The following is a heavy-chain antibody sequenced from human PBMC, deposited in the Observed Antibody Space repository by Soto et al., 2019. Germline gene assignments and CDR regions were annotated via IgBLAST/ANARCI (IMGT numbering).Heavy chain of an antibody. J-gene: IGHJ6*02. CDR1: GYTFTSYY. CDR2: NNPSGGST. D-gene: IGHD5-12*01. V-gene: IGHV1-46*01. Sequence: ASVKVSCKASGYTFTSYYMHWVRQAPGQGLEWMGINNPSGGSTSYAQKFQGRVTMTRDTSTSTVYMELSSLRSEDTAVYYCARDVADGATIMAYGMDVWGQRTTVTVSS. CDR3: ARDVADGATIMAYGMDV.